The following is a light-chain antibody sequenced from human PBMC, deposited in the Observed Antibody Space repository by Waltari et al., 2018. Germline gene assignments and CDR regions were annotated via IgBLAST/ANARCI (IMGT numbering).Light chain of an antibody. CDR1: QSVSYSSNDKKF. V-gene: IGKV4-1*01. CDR3: QQYYTTPVX. CDR2: WXX. Sequence: DIVMTXSXDSLAVSLGERATIXCKSSQSVSYSSNDKKFLAWYQQKGGQPPKXLISWXXXXESXVPDRFSGSGSGADFALTISSLXAXXVAVYYCQQYYTTPVXFXXGXXXEI. J-gene: IGKJ4*01.